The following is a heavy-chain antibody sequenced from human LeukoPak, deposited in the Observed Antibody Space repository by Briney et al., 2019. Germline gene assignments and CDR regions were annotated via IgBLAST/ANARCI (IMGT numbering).Heavy chain of an antibody. V-gene: IGHV4-34*01. J-gene: IGHJ3*02. Sequence: SETLSLTCAVYGGSFSGYYWSWIRQPPGKGLEWIGEINHSGSTNYNPSLKSRVTISVDTSKNQFSLKLSSVTAADTTVYYCARFAARDAFDIWGQGTMVTVSS. D-gene: IGHD6-25*01. CDR2: INHSGST. CDR1: GGSFSGYY. CDR3: ARFAARDAFDI.